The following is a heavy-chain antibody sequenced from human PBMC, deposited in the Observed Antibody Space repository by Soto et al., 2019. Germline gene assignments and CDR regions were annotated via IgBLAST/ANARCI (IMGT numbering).Heavy chain of an antibody. CDR2: VNPDGSGK. D-gene: IGHD7-27*01. Sequence: PGGSLRLSCTGSGFTFGRHWMSWVRQAPGKGLEWVANVNPDGSGKWYEDSVKGRFTISRDNAKNSVFLQMNSLRVEDTAVYYCAGEDLGKGFGYWGQGALVTVSS. V-gene: IGHV3-7*01. J-gene: IGHJ4*02. CDR1: GFTFGRHW. CDR3: AGEDLGKGFGY.